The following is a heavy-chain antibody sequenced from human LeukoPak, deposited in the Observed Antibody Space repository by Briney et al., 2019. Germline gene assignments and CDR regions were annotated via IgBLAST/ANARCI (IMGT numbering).Heavy chain of an antibody. V-gene: IGHV3-33*01. Sequence: GGSLRLSCAASGFTFSSYGMHWVRQAPGKGLEWVAVIWYDGSNKYYADSVKGRFTISRDNSKNTLYLQMNSLRAEDTAVYYCARDDSSGSGMVYWGQGTLVTVSS. CDR2: IWYDGSNK. CDR1: GFTFSSYG. CDR3: ARDDSSGSGMVY. J-gene: IGHJ4*02. D-gene: IGHD3-22*01.